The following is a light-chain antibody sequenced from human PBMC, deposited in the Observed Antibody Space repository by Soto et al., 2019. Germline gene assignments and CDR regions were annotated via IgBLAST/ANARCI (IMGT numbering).Light chain of an antibody. CDR2: GAS. CDR3: QQYNNWPSWT. V-gene: IGKV3-15*01. CDR1: QSVSSN. J-gene: IGKJ1*01. Sequence: VSPGERATLSCRASQSVSSNLAWYQQKPGQAPRLLIYGASTRATGIPARFSGSGSGTEFTLTISSLQSEDFAVYYCQQYNNWPSWTFGQGTKVDIK.